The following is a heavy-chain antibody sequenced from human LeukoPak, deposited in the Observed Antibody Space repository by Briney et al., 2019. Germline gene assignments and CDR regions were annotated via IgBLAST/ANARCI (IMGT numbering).Heavy chain of an antibody. CDR2: INPNSGGT. CDR1: GYTFTGYY. D-gene: IGHD6-19*01. V-gene: IGHV1-2*02. CDR3: ARDRTSIAVAGPYYFDY. J-gene: IGHJ4*02. Sequence: ASVKVSCKASGYTFTGYYMHWVRQAPGQGLEWMGWINPNSGGTNYAQKFQGRVTMTRDTSISTAYMELSRLRSDDTAVYYCARDRTSIAVAGPYYFDYWGQGTLVTVSS.